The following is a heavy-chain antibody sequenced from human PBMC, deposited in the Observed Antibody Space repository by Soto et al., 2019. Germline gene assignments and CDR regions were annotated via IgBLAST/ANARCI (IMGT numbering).Heavy chain of an antibody. CDR2: INPSGGST. D-gene: IGHD3-3*01. CDR1: GYTFTSYY. CDR3: ARELVFGVVSLAYYYYYGMDV. V-gene: IGHV1-46*01. Sequence: GASVKVSCKASGYTFTSYYMHWVRQAPGQGLEWMGIINPSGGSTSYAQKFQDRVTMTRDTSTSTVYMELSSLRSEDTAVYYCARELVFGVVSLAYYYYYGMDVWGQGTTVTFSS. J-gene: IGHJ6*02.